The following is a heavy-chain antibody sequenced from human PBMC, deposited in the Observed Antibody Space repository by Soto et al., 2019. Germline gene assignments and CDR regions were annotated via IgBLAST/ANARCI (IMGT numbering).Heavy chain of an antibody. D-gene: IGHD5-18*01. CDR3: ARGGGSYSYGPNYGMDV. J-gene: IGHJ6*02. CDR2: IIPIFGTA. CDR1: GGTFSSYA. V-gene: IGHV1-69*13. Sequence: ASVKVSCKASGGTFSSYAIGWVRQAPGQGLEWMGGIIPIFGTANYAQKFQGRVTITADESTSTAYMELSSLRSEDTAVYYCARGGGSYSYGPNYGMDVWGQGTTVTVSS.